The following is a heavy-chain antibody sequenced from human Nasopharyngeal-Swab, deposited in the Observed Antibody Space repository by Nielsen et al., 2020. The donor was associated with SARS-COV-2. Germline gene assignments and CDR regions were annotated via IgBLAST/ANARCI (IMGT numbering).Heavy chain of an antibody. J-gene: IGHJ3*02. CDR3: AREKGYVGGDFWSGYFYSGAFDI. V-gene: IGHV6-1*01. Sequence: SQTLSLTCAISGDSVSSNSAAWNWIRQSPSRGLEWLGRTYYRSTWYNDYAVSVKSRITINPDTSKNQFSLQLNSVTPEDTAVYYCAREKGYVGGDFWSGYFYSGAFDIWGQGTMVTVSS. D-gene: IGHD3-3*01. CDR2: TYYRSTWYN. CDR1: GDSVSSNSAA.